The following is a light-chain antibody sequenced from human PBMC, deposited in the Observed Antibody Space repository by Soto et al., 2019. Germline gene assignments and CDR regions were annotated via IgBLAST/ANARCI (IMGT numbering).Light chain of an antibody. Sequence: DIQMTQSPSSLSASVGDRVTITCRASQSISSYLNWYQQKPGKAPKLLIYAASSLQSGVPSRFSGSGSGTEFTLTINSLQSEDFAVYYCQRYNNWPLTFGGGTKV. V-gene: IGKV1-39*01. J-gene: IGKJ4*01. CDR1: QSISSY. CDR3: QRYNNWPLT. CDR2: AAS.